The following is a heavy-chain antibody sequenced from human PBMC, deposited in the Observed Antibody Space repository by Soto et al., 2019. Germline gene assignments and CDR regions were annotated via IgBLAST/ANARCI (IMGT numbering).Heavy chain of an antibody. CDR2: IYYSGST. D-gene: IGHD3-3*01. CDR1: GGSISSGDYY. Sequence: PSETLSLTCTVSGGSISSGDYYWSWIRQPPGKGLEWIGYIYYSGSTYYNPSLKSRVTISVDTSKNQFSLKLSSVTAADTAVYYCASERFWSGYRDYYYYYGMDVCGQGPTVTVYS. CDR3: ASERFWSGYRDYYYYYGMDV. V-gene: IGHV4-30-4*01. J-gene: IGHJ6*02.